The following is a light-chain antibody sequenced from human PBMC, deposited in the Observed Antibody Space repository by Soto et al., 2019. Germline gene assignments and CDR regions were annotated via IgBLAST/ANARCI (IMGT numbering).Light chain of an antibody. CDR2: GAS. Sequence: EIVMTQSPATLSVSPRERATLSCRASQSVSSNLAWYQQKPGQAPRLLIYGASTRATGIPARFSGSGSGTEFTLTISSLQSEDFAVYYCQQDNNWLPLTFGGGTKVETK. CDR1: QSVSSN. CDR3: QQDNNWLPLT. J-gene: IGKJ4*01. V-gene: IGKV3-15*01.